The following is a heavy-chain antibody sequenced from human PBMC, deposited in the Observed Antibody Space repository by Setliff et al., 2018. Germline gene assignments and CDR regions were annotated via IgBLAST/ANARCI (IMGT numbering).Heavy chain of an antibody. V-gene: IGHV1-69*13. J-gene: IGHJ5*02. D-gene: IGHD4-17*01. Sequence: GASVKVSCKASGGTFSSKAISWVRQAPGQGLEWMGGFIPSFGTANYAQKFQGRLTITADESTSTAYMELNSLRSEDTAIYYCAGDSYGDNLPYNWFAPWGQGTLVTVSS. CDR1: GGTFSSKA. CDR2: FIPSFGTA. CDR3: AGDSYGDNLPYNWFAP.